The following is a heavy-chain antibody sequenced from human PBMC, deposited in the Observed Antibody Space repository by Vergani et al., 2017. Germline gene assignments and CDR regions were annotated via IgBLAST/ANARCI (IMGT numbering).Heavy chain of an antibody. V-gene: IGHV7-4-1*02. Sequence: QVQLVQSGSELKKPGASVKVSCKASGYTFTSYAMNWVRQAPGQGLEWMGWINTNTGNPTYAQGFTGRFVFSLDTSVSTAYLQISSLKAEDTAVYYCAREVVRPTLCSGCSCYKGWFDPWGQGTLVTVSS. J-gene: IGHJ5*02. D-gene: IGHD2-15*01. CDR1: GYTFTSYA. CDR2: INTNTGNP. CDR3: AREVVRPTLCSGCSCYKGWFDP.